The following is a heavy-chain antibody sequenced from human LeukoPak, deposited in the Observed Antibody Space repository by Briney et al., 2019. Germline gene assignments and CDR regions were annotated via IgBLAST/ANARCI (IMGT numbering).Heavy chain of an antibody. CDR3: ARANVDIVATITGYYFDY. J-gene: IGHJ4*02. CDR2: IIPIFGTA. V-gene: IGHV1-69*13. CDR1: GGAFSGFA. Sequence: SVKVSCKASGGAFSGFAINWVRQTPGQGLEWMGGIIPIFGTANYAQKFQGRVTITADESTSTAYMELSSLRSEDTAVYYCARANVDIVATITGYYFDYWGQGTLVTVSS. D-gene: IGHD5-12*01.